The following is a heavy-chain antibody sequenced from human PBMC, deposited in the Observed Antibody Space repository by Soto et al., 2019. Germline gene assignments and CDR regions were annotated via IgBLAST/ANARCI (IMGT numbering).Heavy chain of an antibody. J-gene: IGHJ4*02. V-gene: IGHV4-31*03. CDR3: PIDTADDSSGYYYLDY. CDR1: GGSISSGGYY. D-gene: IGHD3-22*01. CDR2: IYYSGST. Sequence: SETLSLTCTVSGGSISSGGYYWSWIRQHPGKGLEWIGYIYYSGSTYYNPSLKSRVTISVDASKNQFSLKLSSVTAADTAVYYCPIDTADDSSGYYYLDYWGQGTLVTLSS.